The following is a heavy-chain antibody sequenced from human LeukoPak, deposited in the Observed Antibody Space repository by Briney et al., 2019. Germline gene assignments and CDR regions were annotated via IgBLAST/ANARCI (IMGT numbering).Heavy chain of an antibody. CDR2: ISWDGGST. V-gene: IGHV3-43*01. J-gene: IGHJ6*03. CDR1: GFTFDDYT. CDR3: AKAGDYYGSGSYNYYYMDV. D-gene: IGHD3-10*01. Sequence: GGSLRLSCAASGFTFDDYTMHWVRQAPGKGLEWVSLISWDGGSTYYADSVKGRFTISRDNSKNSLYLQMNSLRTEDTALYYCAKAGDYYGSGSYNYYYMDVWGKGTTVTVSS.